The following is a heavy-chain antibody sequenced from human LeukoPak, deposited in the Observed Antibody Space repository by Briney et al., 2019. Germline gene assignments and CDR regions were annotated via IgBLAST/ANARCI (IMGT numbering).Heavy chain of an antibody. CDR3: ARDRDLGLSFDY. V-gene: IGHV1-18*01. Sequence: ASVKVSCKASGYTFTIYGISWVRHAPGQGLECMGWISAYNGNTNYAQKLQGRVTMTTATSTSTAYMELRSLRSDDTAVYYCARDRDLGLSFDYWGQGTLVTVSS. CDR2: ISAYNGNT. D-gene: IGHD3-10*01. J-gene: IGHJ4*02. CDR1: GYTFTIYG.